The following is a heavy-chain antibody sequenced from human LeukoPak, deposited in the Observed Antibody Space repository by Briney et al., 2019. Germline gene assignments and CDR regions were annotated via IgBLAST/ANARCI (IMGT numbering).Heavy chain of an antibody. J-gene: IGHJ3*02. CDR3: ARDDYGGNSLGI. CDR2: INPSGGST. Sequence: ASVKVSCMASGYTFTSYYMHWVRQAPGQGLEWMGIINPSGGSTSYAQKFQGRVTMTRDTSTSTVYMELSSLRSEDTAVYYCARDDYGGNSLGIWGQGTMVTVSS. CDR1: GYTFTSYY. D-gene: IGHD4-23*01. V-gene: IGHV1-46*03.